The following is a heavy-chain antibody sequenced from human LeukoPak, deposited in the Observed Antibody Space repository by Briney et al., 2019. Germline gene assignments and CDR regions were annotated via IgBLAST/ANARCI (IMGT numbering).Heavy chain of an antibody. Sequence: GGSLRLSCATSGFTFSSYGFHWVRQALGKGLEWVAVIWYDGSQKYYLDSVKGRFTISRDSFDNTVYLQMNGLRAEDTAVYYCARDLGHFSRGASYFDYWGQGALVTVSP. D-gene: IGHD4/OR15-4a*01. CDR2: IWYDGSQK. CDR3: ARDLGHFSRGASYFDY. CDR1: GFTFSSYG. V-gene: IGHV3-33*01. J-gene: IGHJ4*02.